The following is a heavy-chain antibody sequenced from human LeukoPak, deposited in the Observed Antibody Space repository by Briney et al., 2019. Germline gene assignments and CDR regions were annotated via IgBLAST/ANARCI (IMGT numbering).Heavy chain of an antibody. CDR2: IKRNTDGGTT. CDR1: GFTFSNAS. V-gene: IGHV3-15*01. Sequence: GGSLRVSCSASGFTFSNASMNWVRQAPGKGLEWVGVIKRNTDGGTTDYAAPVKGRFTISRDDSKKTLYLQMNSLKTVFFFKQKSAYDILTAYDYWGQGTLVTVSS. J-gene: IGHJ4*02. CDR3: AYDILTAYDY. D-gene: IGHD3-9*01.